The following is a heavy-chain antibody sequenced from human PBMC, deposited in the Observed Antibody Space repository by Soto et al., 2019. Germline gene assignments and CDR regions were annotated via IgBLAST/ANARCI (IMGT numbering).Heavy chain of an antibody. J-gene: IGHJ6*02. CDR2: IYYSGST. CDR1: GGSISSYY. V-gene: IGHV4-59*01. CDR3: ARDIRFLEWLSYPTNYYYYGMDV. D-gene: IGHD3-3*01. Sequence: QVQLQESGPGLVKPSETLSLTCTVSGGSISSYYWSWIRQPPGKGLEWIGYIYYSGSTNYNPSLTSRVTISVDTSKNQFSLQMCSVTAADTAVYYCARDIRFLEWLSYPTNYYYYGMDVWVQGTTVTVSS.